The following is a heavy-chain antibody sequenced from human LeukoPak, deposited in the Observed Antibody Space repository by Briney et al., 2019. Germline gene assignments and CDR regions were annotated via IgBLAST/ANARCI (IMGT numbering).Heavy chain of an antibody. V-gene: IGHV3-23*01. CDR1: RVRFSNCV. CDR3: AKDAIGQYRTYYFDH. CDR2: ISGSGGST. Sequence: GGTLRISCEVARVRFSNCVMSWVREAAGKRLEWVSAISGSGGSTYYAGSVQGRFTISRDNSKNTLYLQMNSLRAEDTAVYYCAKDAIGQYRTYYFDHWVQGTLVPVSS. J-gene: IGHJ4*02. D-gene: IGHD1-1*01.